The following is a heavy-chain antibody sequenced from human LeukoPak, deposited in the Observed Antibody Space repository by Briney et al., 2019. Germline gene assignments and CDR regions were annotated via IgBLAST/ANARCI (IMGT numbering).Heavy chain of an antibody. CDR2: ISGSGGST. CDR3: AKSVYSSSWFAGDYFDY. D-gene: IGHD6-13*01. V-gene: IGHV3-23*01. CDR1: GFTFSSYA. Sequence: GGSLRLSCAASGFTFSSYAMSWVRQAPGKGLEWVSAISGSGGSTYYADSVKGRFIISRDNSKNTLYLQMNSLRAEDTAVYYCAKSVYSSSWFAGDYFDYWGQGTLVTVSS. J-gene: IGHJ4*02.